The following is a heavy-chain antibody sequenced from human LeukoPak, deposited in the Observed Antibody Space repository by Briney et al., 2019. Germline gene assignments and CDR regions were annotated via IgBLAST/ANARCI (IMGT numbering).Heavy chain of an antibody. CDR3: ARDLDCSGGSCYGWYFDY. CDR1: GFTFSSYE. Sequence: GGSLRLSCAASGFTFSSYEMNWVRQAPGKGLEWVSYISSSGSTIYYADSVKGRFTISRDNAKSSLYLQMSSLRAEDTAVYYCARDLDCSGGSCYGWYFDYWGQGTLVTVSS. V-gene: IGHV3-48*03. J-gene: IGHJ4*02. D-gene: IGHD2-15*01. CDR2: ISSSGSTI.